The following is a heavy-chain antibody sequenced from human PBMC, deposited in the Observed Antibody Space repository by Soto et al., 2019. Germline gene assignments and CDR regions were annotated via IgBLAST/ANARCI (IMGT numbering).Heavy chain of an antibody. CDR1: GFTFSAYA. D-gene: IGHD7-27*01. CDR3: ARGLGYNWFDP. V-gene: IGHV3-48*01. Sequence: EVQLVESGGGLVQPGGSLRLSCVASGFTFSAYAMNWVRQAPGRGLEWVSHIGGSSNNIFYADSVKGRFTISRDNAKNSLYLEMKSLRAEDTAMYYCARGLGYNWFDPWGQGTLVTVSS. J-gene: IGHJ5*02. CDR2: IGGSSNNI.